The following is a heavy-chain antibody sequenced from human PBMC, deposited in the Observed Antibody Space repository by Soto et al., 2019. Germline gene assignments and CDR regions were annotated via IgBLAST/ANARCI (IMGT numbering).Heavy chain of an antibody. V-gene: IGHV4-59*08. Sequence: SETLSLTCTVSGGSISSYYWSWIRQPPGKGLEWIGYIYYSGSTNYNPSLKSRVTISVDTSKNQFSLKLSSVTAADTAVYYCASSYSSSCLHYWGQGTLVTVSS. CDR1: GGSISSYY. D-gene: IGHD6-13*01. CDR3: ASSYSSSCLHY. CDR2: IYYSGST. J-gene: IGHJ4*02.